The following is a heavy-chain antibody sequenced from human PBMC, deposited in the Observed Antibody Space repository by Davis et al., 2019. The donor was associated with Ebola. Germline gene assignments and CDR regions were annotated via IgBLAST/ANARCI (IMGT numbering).Heavy chain of an antibody. CDR2: IKQDGSEK. CDR1: GFTFSIYW. V-gene: IGHV3-7*03. Sequence: PGGSLRLSCAASGFTFSIYWMSWVRQAPGKGLEWVANIKQDGSEKYYVDSVKGRFTISRDNAKNSLYLQMNSLRAEDTALYYCAKDNRRDFWSGYYPDYGMDVWGQGTTVTVSS. J-gene: IGHJ6*02. D-gene: IGHD3-3*01. CDR3: AKDNRRDFWSGYYPDYGMDV.